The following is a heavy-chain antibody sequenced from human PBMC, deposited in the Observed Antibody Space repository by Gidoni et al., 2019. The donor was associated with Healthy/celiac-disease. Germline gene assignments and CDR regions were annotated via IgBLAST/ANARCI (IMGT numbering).Heavy chain of an antibody. D-gene: IGHD3-10*01. V-gene: IGHV3-23*01. CDR1: GFTFSSYA. Sequence: EVQLLESGGGLVQPGGSLRLSCAASGFTFSSYAMSWVRQAPGKGLEWVSAISGIGGRTYYADSVKGRFTISRDNSKNTLYLQMNSLRAEDTAVYYCAKSIVNSGSYYNNWFDPWGQGTLVTVSS. J-gene: IGHJ5*02. CDR2: ISGIGGRT. CDR3: AKSIVNSGSYYNNWFDP.